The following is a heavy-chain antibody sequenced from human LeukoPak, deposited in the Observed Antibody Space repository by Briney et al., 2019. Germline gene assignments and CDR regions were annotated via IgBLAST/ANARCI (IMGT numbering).Heavy chain of an antibody. CDR3: ARDMESGSFAFDY. J-gene: IGHJ4*02. V-gene: IGHV3-30-3*01. D-gene: IGHD1-26*01. Sequence: GGSLRLSCAASGFTFSSYAMHWVRQAPGKGLEWVAVISYDGSNKYYADSVKGRFTISRDNSKNTLYLQMNSLRAEDTAVYYCARDMESGSFAFDYWGQGTLVTVSS. CDR2: ISYDGSNK. CDR1: GFTFSSYA.